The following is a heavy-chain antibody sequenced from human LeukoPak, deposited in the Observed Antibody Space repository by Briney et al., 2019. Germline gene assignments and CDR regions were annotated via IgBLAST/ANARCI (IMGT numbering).Heavy chain of an antibody. CDR1: GFTFDDYA. V-gene: IGHV3-9*03. Sequence: PGGSLRLSCAASGFTFDDYAMHWVRQAPGRGLEWVSGISWNSGSIGYADSVKGRFTISRDNAKNSLCLQMNSLRAEDMALYYCAKGGSGYSYGHPFDYWGQGTLVTVSS. D-gene: IGHD5-18*01. J-gene: IGHJ4*02. CDR2: ISWNSGSI. CDR3: AKGGSGYSYGHPFDY.